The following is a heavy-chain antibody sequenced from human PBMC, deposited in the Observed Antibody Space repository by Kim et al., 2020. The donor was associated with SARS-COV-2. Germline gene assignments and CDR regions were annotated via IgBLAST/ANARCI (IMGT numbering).Heavy chain of an antibody. CDR1: GFTFSSYA. J-gene: IGHJ4*02. CDR3: AKMREWEEGFDY. CDR2: ISGSGGST. V-gene: IGHV3-23*01. Sequence: LSLTCAASGFTFSSYAMSWVRQAPGKGLEWVSAISGSGGSTYYADSVKGRFTISRDNSKNTLYLQMNSLRAEDTAVYYCAKMREWEEGFDYWGQGTLVTVSS. D-gene: IGHD1-26*01.